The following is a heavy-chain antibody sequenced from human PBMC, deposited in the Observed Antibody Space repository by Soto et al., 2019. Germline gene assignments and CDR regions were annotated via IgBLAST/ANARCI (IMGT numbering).Heavy chain of an antibody. CDR2: SSWNSGSI. CDR1: GFTFDDYA. D-gene: IGHD3-9*01. V-gene: IGHV3-9*01. Sequence: EVQLVESGGGLAQPGRSLRLSCAASGFTFDDYAMHWVRQAPGKGLEWVSGSSWNSGSIGYADSVKGRFTISRDNAKKSLYLQMNSLRAEATALYSCALGRGDDVLAGYYPYFAYWGQGTLVTVSS. J-gene: IGHJ4*02. CDR3: ALGRGDDVLAGYYPYFAY.